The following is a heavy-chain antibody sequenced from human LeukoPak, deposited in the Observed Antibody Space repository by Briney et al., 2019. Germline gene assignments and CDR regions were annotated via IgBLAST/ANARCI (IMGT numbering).Heavy chain of an antibody. J-gene: IGHJ3*02. V-gene: IGHV3-21*01. Sequence: GGSLRLSCAASGFTFSSYSMNCVRQAPGKGLEWVSSISSSSSYIYYADSVKGRFTISRDNAKNSLYLQMNSLRAEDTAVYYCARAVVGATTPGAFDIWGQGTMVTVSS. CDR1: GFTFSSYS. CDR2: ISSSSSYI. CDR3: ARAVVGATTPGAFDI. D-gene: IGHD1-26*01.